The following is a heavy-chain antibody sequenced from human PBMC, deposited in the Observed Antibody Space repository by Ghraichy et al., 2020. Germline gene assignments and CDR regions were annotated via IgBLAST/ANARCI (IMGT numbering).Heavy chain of an antibody. D-gene: IGHD3-16*02. CDR3: ANGLPLYDYIWGSYLQRAHHYYYGMDV. CDR1: GFTFSSYA. CDR2: ISGSGGST. V-gene: IGHV3-23*01. Sequence: GGSLRLSCAASGFTFSSYAMSWVRQAPGKGLEWVSAISGSGGSTYYADSVKGRFTISRDNSKNTLYLQMNSLRAEDTAVYYCANGLPLYDYIWGSYLQRAHHYYYGMDVWGQGTTVTVSS. J-gene: IGHJ6*02.